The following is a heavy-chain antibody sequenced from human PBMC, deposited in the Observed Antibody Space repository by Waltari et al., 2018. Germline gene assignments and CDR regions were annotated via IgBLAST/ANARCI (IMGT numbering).Heavy chain of an antibody. V-gene: IGHV4-61*09. D-gene: IGHD3-9*01. CDR1: GGSISSGSYY. CDR2: IYTSGST. CDR3: ARELAFDWAPGAFDI. J-gene: IGHJ3*02. Sequence: QVQLQESGPGLVKPSQALSLPCTVSGGSISSGSYYWSWIRQPAGKGLEWIGYIYTSGSTNYNPSLKSRVTISVDTSKNQFSLKLSSVTAADTAVYYCARELAFDWAPGAFDIWGQGTMVTVSS.